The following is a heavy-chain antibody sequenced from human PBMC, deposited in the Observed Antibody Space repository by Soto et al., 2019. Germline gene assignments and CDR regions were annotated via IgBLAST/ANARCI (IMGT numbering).Heavy chain of an antibody. D-gene: IGHD2-21*02. V-gene: IGHV1-69*13. Sequence: GASVKVSCKASGGTFSSYAISWVRPAPGQGLEWMGGIIPIFGTANYAQKFQGRVTITADESTSTAYMELSSLRSEDTAVYYCARGGYCGGDCYSSYWGQGTLVTVSS. CDR2: IIPIFGTA. CDR1: GGTFSSYA. CDR3: ARGGYCGGDCYSSY. J-gene: IGHJ4*02.